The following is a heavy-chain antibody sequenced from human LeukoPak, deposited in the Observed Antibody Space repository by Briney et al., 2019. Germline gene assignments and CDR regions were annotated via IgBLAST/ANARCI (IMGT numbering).Heavy chain of an antibody. CDR2: IYTSGST. Sequence: SETLSLTCTVSGGSISSYYWSWIRQPAGKGLEWIGRIYTSGSTNYNPSLKSRVTMSVDTSKNQFSLKLSSVTAADTAVYYCARVRPRLGELSPPNYYFGYWGQGTLVTVSS. J-gene: IGHJ4*02. V-gene: IGHV4-4*07. D-gene: IGHD3-16*02. CDR3: ARVRPRLGELSPPNYYFGY. CDR1: GGSISSYY.